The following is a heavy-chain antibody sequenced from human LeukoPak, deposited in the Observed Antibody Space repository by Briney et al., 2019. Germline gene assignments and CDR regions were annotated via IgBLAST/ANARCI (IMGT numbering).Heavy chain of an antibody. J-gene: IGHJ4*02. CDR3: VSPRGFSYGYFDY. Sequence: PSETLSLTCTVSGGSISSSSAYWGWIRQPPGKGLEWIGSIYYSKNTYYNPSLKSRVTISADTSKNQFPLTLGSVSATDSAVYYCVSPRGFSYGYFDYWGQGTLVTVSS. CDR2: IYYSKNT. D-gene: IGHD5-18*01. V-gene: IGHV4-39*01. CDR1: GGSISSSSAY.